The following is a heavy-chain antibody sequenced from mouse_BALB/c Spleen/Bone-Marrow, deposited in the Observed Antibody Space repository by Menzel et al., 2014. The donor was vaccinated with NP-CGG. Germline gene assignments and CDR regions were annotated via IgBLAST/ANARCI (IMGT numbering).Heavy chain of an antibody. J-gene: IGHJ1*01. CDR2: ISCYNGAT. Sequence: LVKTGASVKISCKASGYSFTGYYMHWVKQSHGKSLEWIGYISCYNGATSYNQKFKGKATFTVDTSSSTAYMQFNSLTSEDSAVYYCATGSSYWYFDVCGAGTTVTVSS. D-gene: IGHD1-1*01. V-gene: IGHV1S34*01. CDR1: GYSFTGYY. CDR3: ATGSSYWYFDV.